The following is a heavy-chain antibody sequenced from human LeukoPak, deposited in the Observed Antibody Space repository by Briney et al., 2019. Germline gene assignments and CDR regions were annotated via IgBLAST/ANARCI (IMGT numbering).Heavy chain of an antibody. D-gene: IGHD1-26*01. CDR3: VRGSTSPRGYFDY. J-gene: IGHJ4*02. CDR1: GFTFSSYA. CDR2: ISGSGGST. Sequence: GGSLRLSCAASGFTFSSYAMSWVRQAPGKGLEWVSAISGSGGSTTYAQKFQGRVTMTRDTSTSTVYMELSSLRSEDTAVYYCVRGSTSPRGYFDYWGQGTLVTVSS. V-gene: IGHV3-23*01.